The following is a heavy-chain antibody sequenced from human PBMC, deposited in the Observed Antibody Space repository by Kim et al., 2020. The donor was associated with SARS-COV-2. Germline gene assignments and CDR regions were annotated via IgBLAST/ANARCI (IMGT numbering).Heavy chain of an antibody. V-gene: IGHV3-33*01. CDR1: GFTFSSYG. D-gene: IGHD6-13*01. CDR3: ARVAAAGPYYYYYYMDV. Sequence: GGSLRLSCAASGFTFSSYGMHWVRQAPGKGLEWMAFIWFDGSNKNYTDSVKGRFAISRDNSKNTLYLQMNSLRAEDTAVYYCARVAAAGPYYYYYYMDVGGKGTTVTVSS. J-gene: IGHJ6*03. CDR2: IWFDGSNK.